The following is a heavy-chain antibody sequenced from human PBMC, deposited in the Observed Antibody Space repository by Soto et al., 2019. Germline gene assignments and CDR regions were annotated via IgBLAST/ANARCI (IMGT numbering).Heavy chain of an antibody. V-gene: IGHV6-1*01. J-gene: IGHJ6*02. CDR2: TYYRSKWYN. Sequence: SQTLSLTCDISGDSVSSNSAALNWIRQSPSRGLEWLGRTYYRSKWYNDYAISVKSRITINPDTSKNQFSLQLNSVTPEDTAVYYCARDSSSRNYGMDVWGQGTTVTVSS. CDR1: GDSVSSNSAA. CDR3: ARDSSSRNYGMDV.